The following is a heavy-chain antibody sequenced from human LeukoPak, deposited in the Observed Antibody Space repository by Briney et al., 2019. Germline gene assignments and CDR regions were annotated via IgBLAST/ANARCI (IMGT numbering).Heavy chain of an antibody. Sequence: GGSLRLSCAASGFTFSNYWMSWVRQAPGKGLEWVAHINKDGSEIYYVDSVKGRFTISRDNAKSSLSLQMNSLRVENTAVYYCARDKVTYWGQGILVTVSS. J-gene: IGHJ4*02. CDR1: GFTFSNYW. V-gene: IGHV3-7*01. CDR3: ARDKVTY. CDR2: INKDGSEI.